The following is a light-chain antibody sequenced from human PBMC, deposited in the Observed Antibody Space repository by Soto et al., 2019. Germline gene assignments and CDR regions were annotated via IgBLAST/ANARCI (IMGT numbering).Light chain of an antibody. J-gene: IGKJ4*01. CDR3: QQYDHLSLT. CDR2: DAS. Sequence: DIQMTQSPSSLCASVGDRVTITCQASQDITNSLNWYQQKPGKAPNRLIFDASNLDAGVPSRFSGSGSGTYFTFTIHSLQPEDVATYYCQQYDHLSLTFGGGTKVEIK. V-gene: IGKV1-33*01. CDR1: QDITNS.